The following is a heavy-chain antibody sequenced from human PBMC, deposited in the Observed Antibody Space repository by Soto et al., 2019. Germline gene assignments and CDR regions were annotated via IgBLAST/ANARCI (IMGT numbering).Heavy chain of an antibody. CDR3: ARDGGVVVGPLNWCDP. V-gene: IGHV1-69*02. CDR2: IIPILGIA. J-gene: IGHJ5*02. CDR1: GGTFSSYT. D-gene: IGHD2-2*01. Sequence: QVQLVQSGAEVKKPGSSVKVSCKASGGTFSSYTISWVRQAPGQGLEWMGRIIPILGIANYAQKFQGRVTITADKTTSTAYMELSSPRSEDTVVYCCARDGGVVVGPLNWCDPWRQGTLVTVSS.